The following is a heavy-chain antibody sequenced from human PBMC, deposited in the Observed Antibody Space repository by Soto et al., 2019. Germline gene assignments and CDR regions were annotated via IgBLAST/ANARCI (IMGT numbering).Heavy chain of an antibody. D-gene: IGHD3-22*01. J-gene: IGHJ3*02. CDR1: GGSISSGGYS. CDR2: IYHSGST. Sequence: SETLSLTCAVSGGSISSGGYSWSWIRQPPGKGLEWIGYIYHSGSTYYNPSLKSRVTISVDTSKNQFSLKLSSVTAADTAVYYCAREGYYYDSSGYPLSAFDIWGQGTMVTVSS. V-gene: IGHV4-30-2*01. CDR3: AREGYYYDSSGYPLSAFDI.